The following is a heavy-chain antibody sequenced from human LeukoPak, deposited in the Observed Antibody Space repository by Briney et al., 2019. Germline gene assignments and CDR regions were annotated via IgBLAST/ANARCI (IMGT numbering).Heavy chain of an antibody. CDR2: IYYSGST. CDR1: GGSISSSGYY. V-gene: IGHV4-39*07. J-gene: IGHJ5*02. Sequence: PSETLSLTCTVSGGSISSSGYYWGWIRQPPGRGLEWIGSIYYSGSTYYNPSLESRVTISVDTSKNQFSLRLSSVTAADTAIYYCARDTYYYDSWSRFEDWFGPWGQGTLVTVSS. CDR3: ARDTYYYDSWSRFEDWFGP. D-gene: IGHD3-10*01.